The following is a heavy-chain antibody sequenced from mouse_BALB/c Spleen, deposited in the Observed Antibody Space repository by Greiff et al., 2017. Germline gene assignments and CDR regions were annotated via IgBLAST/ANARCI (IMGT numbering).Heavy chain of an antibody. V-gene: IGHV6-6*02. CDR1: GFTFSSYW. CDR2: IRLKSDNYAT. D-gene: IGHD2-14*01. Sequence: EVKLMESGGGLVQPGGSMKLSCVASGFTFSSYWMSWVRQSPEKGLEWVAEIRLKSDNYATHYAESVKGKFTISRDDSKSRLYLQMNSLRAEDTGIYYCTGVRSWFAYWGQGTLVTVSA. J-gene: IGHJ3*01. CDR3: TGVRSWFAY.